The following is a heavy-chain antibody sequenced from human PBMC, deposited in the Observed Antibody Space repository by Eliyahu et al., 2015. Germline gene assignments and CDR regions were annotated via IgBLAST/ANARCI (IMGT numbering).Heavy chain of an antibody. CDR3: AREGIMSGSFNS. Sequence: QVQLQQWGAGLLKPSETLPLTCTVYGGSXSGHNWNWIRQSPGQGLEWIGDINQNXRTKYNPSLKSRVTISVDTSKNHFSLNLNSVTAADTAVYYCAREGIMSGSFNSWGQGTLVTVSS. CDR1: GGSXSGHN. D-gene: IGHD2-15*01. J-gene: IGHJ4*02. CDR2: INQNXRT. V-gene: IGHV4-34*01.